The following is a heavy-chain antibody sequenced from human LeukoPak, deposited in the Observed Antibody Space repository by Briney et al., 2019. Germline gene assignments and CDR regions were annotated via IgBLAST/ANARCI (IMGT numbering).Heavy chain of an antibody. Sequence: ASVKVSCKVSGYTLTELSMHWVRQAPGKGLEWMGGFDPEDGETIYAQKFQDRVTMTEDTSTDTAYMALSSLRSEDTAVYYCAGIVPSLEDYYYYGMDVWGQGTTVTASS. J-gene: IGHJ6*02. CDR2: FDPEDGET. V-gene: IGHV1-24*01. CDR3: AGIVPSLEDYYYYGMDV. CDR1: GYTLTELS. D-gene: IGHD3-22*01.